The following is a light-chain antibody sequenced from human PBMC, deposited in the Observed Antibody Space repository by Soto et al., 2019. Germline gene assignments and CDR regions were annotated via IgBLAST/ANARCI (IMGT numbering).Light chain of an antibody. J-gene: IGKJ5*01. V-gene: IGKV1-9*01. CDR2: AAS. Sequence: IQFTQSPSSLSASVGDRVTITCRSRQDLSSHLAWYQQEPRKGPKLLIFAASTLQSGAPSRFSVSGFGTDFTSTISSLQPEDLATYDYQQLNAYTITFGQGTRLEIK. CDR1: QDLSSH. CDR3: QQLNAYTIT.